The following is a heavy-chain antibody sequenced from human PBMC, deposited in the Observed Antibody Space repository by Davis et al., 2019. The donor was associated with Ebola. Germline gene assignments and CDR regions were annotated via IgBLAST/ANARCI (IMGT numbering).Heavy chain of an antibody. CDR1: GGSFSGYY. CDR2: INHSGST. Sequence: PSETLSLTCAVYGGSFSGYYWSWIRQPPGKGLEWIGEINHSGSTNYNPSLKSRVTISVDTSKNQFSLKLSSVTAADTAVYYCARGSRYSSGWSYWGQGTLVTVSS. J-gene: IGHJ4*02. V-gene: IGHV4-34*01. D-gene: IGHD6-19*01. CDR3: ARGSRYSSGWSY.